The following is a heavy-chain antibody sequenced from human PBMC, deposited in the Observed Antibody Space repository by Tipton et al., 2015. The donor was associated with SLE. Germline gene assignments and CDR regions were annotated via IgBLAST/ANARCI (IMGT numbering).Heavy chain of an antibody. J-gene: IGHJ4*02. D-gene: IGHD3-3*01. Sequence: SLRLSCAASGFTFSTYAMSWVRQAPGKGLEWVSTISGSGGSTYYADSVKGRFTISRDNSKNTLYLQMNSLRAEDTAVYYCAKAASSYYDFWSGWVYFDYWGQGTLVTVSS. CDR1: GFTFSTYA. CDR3: AKAASSYYDFWSGWVYFDY. V-gene: IGHV3-23*01. CDR2: ISGSGGST.